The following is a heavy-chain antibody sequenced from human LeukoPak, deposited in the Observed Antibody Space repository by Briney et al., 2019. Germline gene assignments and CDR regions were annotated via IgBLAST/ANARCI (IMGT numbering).Heavy chain of an antibody. V-gene: IGHV3-30*18. J-gene: IGHJ4*02. CDR1: GFTFSSYA. CDR3: AKVLEVRYFDWLSPDY. D-gene: IGHD3-9*01. Sequence: GRSLRLSCAASGFTFSSYAMHWVRQAPGKGLECVAVISYDGKSRYYVDSVKGRFTISRDSSKTTLYLQMDSLRAEDTAVYYCAKVLEVRYFDWLSPDYWGQGTLVTVSS. CDR2: ISYDGKSR.